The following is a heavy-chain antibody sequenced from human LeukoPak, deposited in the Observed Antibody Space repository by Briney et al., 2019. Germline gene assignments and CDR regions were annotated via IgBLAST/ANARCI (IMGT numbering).Heavy chain of an antibody. J-gene: IGHJ4*02. Sequence: PSETLSLTCTVSGGSISSYYWNWIRQPTGQGLEWIGYISNSGITKYNPSLKSRVTISLEPSKNQFSLRLTSVTAADTAVYYCAKASVTTAVLFDSWGQGTQVAVSS. CDR1: GGSISSYY. CDR3: AKASVTTAVLFDS. V-gene: IGHV4-59*01. CDR2: ISNSGIT. D-gene: IGHD4-23*01.